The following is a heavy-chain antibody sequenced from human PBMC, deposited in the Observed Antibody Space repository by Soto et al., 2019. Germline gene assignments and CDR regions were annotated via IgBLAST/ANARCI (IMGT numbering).Heavy chain of an antibody. CDR3: ARDLVGGVAQTTRGHYYYMDV. D-gene: IGHD3-3*01. Sequence: GASVKVSCKASGGTFSSYTISWVRQAPGQGLEWMGRIIPILGIANYAQKFQGRVTITADKSTSTAYMELSSLRSEDTAVYYCARDLVGGVAQTTRGHYYYMDVWGKGTTFTIPS. J-gene: IGHJ6*03. CDR2: IIPILGIA. CDR1: GGTFSSYT. V-gene: IGHV1-69*04.